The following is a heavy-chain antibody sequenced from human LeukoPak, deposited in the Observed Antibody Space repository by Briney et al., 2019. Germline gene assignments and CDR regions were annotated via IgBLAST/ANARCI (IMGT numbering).Heavy chain of an antibody. J-gene: IGHJ4*02. CDR2: ISGSSGTM. Sequence: GGSLRLSCAASEFTFSDYYMSWIRQVPGKGLEWVSYISGSSGTMYYANSVKGRFTISRDNAKNLLYLQMNSLRAEDTAVYECARAGGNGGEGYFDYWGQGTLVTVSS. CDR3: ARAGGNGGEGYFDY. CDR1: EFTFSDYY. D-gene: IGHD3-16*01. V-gene: IGHV3-11*01.